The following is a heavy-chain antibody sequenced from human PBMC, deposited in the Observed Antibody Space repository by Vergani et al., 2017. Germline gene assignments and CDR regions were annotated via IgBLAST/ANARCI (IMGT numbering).Heavy chain of an antibody. CDR2: IKSKTDGGTT. Sequence: EVQLVESGGGLVKPGGSLRLSCAASGFTFSNAWMSWVRQAPGKGLEWVGRIKSKTDGGTTDYAAPVKGRFTISRDESNNTLYLQMNSLKTEDTAVYYCTTEIYYYYMDVWGKGTTVTVSS. CDR3: TTEIYYYYMDV. CDR1: GFTFSNAW. V-gene: IGHV3-15*01. J-gene: IGHJ6*03.